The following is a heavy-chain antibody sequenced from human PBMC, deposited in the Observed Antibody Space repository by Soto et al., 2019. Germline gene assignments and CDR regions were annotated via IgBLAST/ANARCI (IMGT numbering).Heavy chain of an antibody. CDR1: GDSSSTYY. CDR3: ARSFCSDSVSCNWFDS. J-gene: IGHJ5*01. Sequence: QVQLQESGPGLVKASETLSLTCSVSGDSSSTYYWGWIRQPPGKGLEWIGYSNYSGRTSHNPSLKSRLSLSVDTSEIQVSLRLSSVTAADTAVYYCARSFCSDSVSCNWFDSWGQGTLGVVSS. CDR2: SNYSGRT. V-gene: IGHV4-59*01. D-gene: IGHD2-15*01.